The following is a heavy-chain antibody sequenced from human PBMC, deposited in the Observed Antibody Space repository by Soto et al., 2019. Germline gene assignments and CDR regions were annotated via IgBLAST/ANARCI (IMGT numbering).Heavy chain of an antibody. CDR1: GFSISSGNY. CDR3: ARARWYDAFNV. V-gene: IGHV4-38-2*01. D-gene: IGHD2-15*01. J-gene: IGHJ3*01. Sequence: SETLSLTCAVSGFSISSGNYWGWIRKNPGKGLEWIGSVYHGGNTYYNPSLKSRVSISIDLSKNQFSLKLTSATAADTAAYYCARARWYDAFNVWGQGTVVTVSS. CDR2: VYHGGNT.